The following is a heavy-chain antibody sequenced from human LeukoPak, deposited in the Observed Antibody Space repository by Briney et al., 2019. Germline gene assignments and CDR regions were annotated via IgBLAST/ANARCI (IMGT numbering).Heavy chain of an antibody. D-gene: IGHD6-13*01. V-gene: IGHV3-48*03. CDR2: ISSSGSTI. CDR3: ATSRGSWPDYFNY. CDR1: GFTFSSYE. Sequence: GGSLRLSCAASGFTFSSYEMNWVRQAPGKGLEWVSYISSSGSTIYYADSVKGRFTISRDNAKNSLYLQMNSLRAEDTAIYYCATSRGSWPDYFNYWGQGTLVTVSS. J-gene: IGHJ4*02.